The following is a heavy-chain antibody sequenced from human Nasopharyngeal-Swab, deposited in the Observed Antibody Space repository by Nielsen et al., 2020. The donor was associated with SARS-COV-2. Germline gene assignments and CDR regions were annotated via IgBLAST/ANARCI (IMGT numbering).Heavy chain of an antibody. D-gene: IGHD3-9*01. CDR1: GFTFSSHG. Sequence: GGSLRLSCAASGFTFSSHGMHWVRQAPGKGLEWVAVIWYDGSNKYYADSVKGRFTISRDNSKNTLYLQMNSLRAEDTAVYYCVREAYDNTRGFDPWGQGTLVTVSS. CDR3: VREAYDNTRGFDP. J-gene: IGHJ5*02. V-gene: IGHV3-33*01. CDR2: IWYDGSNK.